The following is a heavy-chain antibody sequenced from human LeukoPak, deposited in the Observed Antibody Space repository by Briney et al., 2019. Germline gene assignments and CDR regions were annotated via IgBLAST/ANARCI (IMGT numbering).Heavy chain of an antibody. Sequence: GGSLRLSCAASGFTFSSYEMNWVRQAPGKGLEGVSSISRSATTIYYADSVKGRFTISRDNAKNSLYLQMNSLRAEDTAVYYCARDVGDYGDYWGQGTLVTVSS. V-gene: IGHV3-48*03. D-gene: IGHD4-17*01. J-gene: IGHJ4*02. CDR1: GFTFSSYE. CDR3: ARDVGDYGDY. CDR2: ISRSATTI.